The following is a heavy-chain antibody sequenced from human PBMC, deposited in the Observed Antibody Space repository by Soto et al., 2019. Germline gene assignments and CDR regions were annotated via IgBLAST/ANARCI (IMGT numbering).Heavy chain of an antibody. Sequence: PSQTLSLTCTVSGGSISSSSYYWGWIRQPPGKGLEWIGSIYYSGSTYYNPSLKSRVTISVDTSKNQFSLKMSSVTAADTAVYYCAIIPYDILTGYYGMDVWGQGTTVTVSS. CDR2: IYYSGST. CDR1: GGSISSSSYY. J-gene: IGHJ6*02. CDR3: AIIPYDILTGYYGMDV. D-gene: IGHD3-9*01. V-gene: IGHV4-39*01.